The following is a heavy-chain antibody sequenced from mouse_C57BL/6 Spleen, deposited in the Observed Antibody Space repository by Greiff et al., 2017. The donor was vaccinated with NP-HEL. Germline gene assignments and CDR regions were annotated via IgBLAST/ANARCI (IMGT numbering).Heavy chain of an antibody. V-gene: IGHV6-3*01. J-gene: IGHJ3*01. Sequence: VQLKESGGGLVQPGGSMKLSCVASGFTFSNYWMNWVRQSPEKGLEWVAQIRLKSDNYATHYAESVKGRFTISRDDSKSSVYLQMNNLRAEDTGIYYCTGGWGLRRGFAYWGQGTLVTVSA. CDR1: GFTFSNYW. CDR3: TGGWGLRRGFAY. D-gene: IGHD2-4*01. CDR2: IRLKSDNYAT.